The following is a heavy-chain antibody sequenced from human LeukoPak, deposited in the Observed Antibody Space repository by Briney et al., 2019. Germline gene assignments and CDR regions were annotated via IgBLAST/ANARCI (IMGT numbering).Heavy chain of an antibody. D-gene: IGHD5-24*01. CDR2: ISGSGGST. Sequence: GGSLRLSCAASGFTFSSYAMSWVRQAPGKGLEWVSAISGSGGSTYYADSVKGRFTISRDNSKNTLYLQMNSLRAEDTAVYYCAKGDGGMATIRGPFDYWGQGTLVTVSS. CDR3: AKGDGGMATIRGPFDY. J-gene: IGHJ4*02. V-gene: IGHV3-23*01. CDR1: GFTFSSYA.